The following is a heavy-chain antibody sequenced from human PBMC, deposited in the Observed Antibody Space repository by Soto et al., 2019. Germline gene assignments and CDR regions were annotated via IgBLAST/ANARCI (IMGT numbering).Heavy chain of an antibody. Sequence: PGGSLRLSCEASGFIFSNYWVSWVRQAPGKGPEWVANIKQDGSQKNYVDSVKGRFTMSRDNAKNSLYLQMNSLRVEDTAVYYCARDTPKGLAASLYYRGQGTLGTVAS. V-gene: IGHV3-7*01. J-gene: IGHJ4*02. D-gene: IGHD6-13*01. CDR1: GFIFSNYW. CDR2: IKQDGSQK. CDR3: ARDTPKGLAASLYY.